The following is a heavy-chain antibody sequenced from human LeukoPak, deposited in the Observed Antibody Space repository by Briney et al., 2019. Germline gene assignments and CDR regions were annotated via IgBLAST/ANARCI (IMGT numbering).Heavy chain of an antibody. D-gene: IGHD4-17*01. CDR1: GYTFTSYG. CDR2: ISAYNGNT. V-gene: IGHV1-18*01. CDR3: ARVGRDVLYGDYVRTDYYYYMDV. J-gene: IGHJ6*03. Sequence: GASVKVSCKASGYTFTSYGISWVRQAPGQGLEWMGWISAYNGNTNYAQKLQGRVTMTTDTSTSTAYMELRSLRSDDTAVYYCARVGRDVLYGDYVRTDYYYYMDVWGKGTTVTVSS.